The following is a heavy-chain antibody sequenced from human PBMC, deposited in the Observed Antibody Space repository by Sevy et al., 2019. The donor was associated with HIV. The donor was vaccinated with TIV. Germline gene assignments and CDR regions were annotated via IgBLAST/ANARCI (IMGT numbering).Heavy chain of an antibody. CDR3: VSGCTILPGLRRPFDP. Sequence: ASVKVSCKASESTFTAYYMHWVRQAPGQGLEWMGWINTNSGVTKYAQKFQDRVTLTRDTSISTAHMELCRLTSDDAALYYCVSGCTILPGLRRPFDPWGQGTLVTVSS. V-gene: IGHV1-2*02. CDR2: INTNSGVT. D-gene: IGHD2-15*01. CDR1: ESTFTAYY. J-gene: IGHJ5*02.